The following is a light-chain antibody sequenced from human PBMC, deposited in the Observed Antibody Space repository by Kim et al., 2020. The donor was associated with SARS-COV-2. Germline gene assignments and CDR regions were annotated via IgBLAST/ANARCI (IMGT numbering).Light chain of an antibody. V-gene: IGLV2-14*01. CDR2: EVT. CDR3: SSYTSSSGLMV. J-gene: IGLJ3*02. CDR1: SSNIDDYKY. Sequence: QSITISCTGTSSNIDDYKYVSWYQQHPGKAPKLMIYEVTKRPSGVSYRCSGSKSGNTASLTISGLQAEDEADYYCSSYTSSSGLMVFGGGTQLTVL.